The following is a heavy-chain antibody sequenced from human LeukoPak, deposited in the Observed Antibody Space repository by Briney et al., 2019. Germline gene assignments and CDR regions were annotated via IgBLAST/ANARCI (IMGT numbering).Heavy chain of an antibody. D-gene: IGHD3-16*01. Sequence: SETLSLTCTVSGGSISSYYWSWIRQPPGKGLEWIGYVYHTGHTHYSPSLKSRVTVSLDTSRNQVSLILSSVTAADTAVYYCARHRFGHLFDYWDQGTLVFVSS. V-gene: IGHV4-59*01. CDR1: GGSISSYY. J-gene: IGHJ4*02. CDR2: VYHTGHT. CDR3: ARHRFGHLFDY.